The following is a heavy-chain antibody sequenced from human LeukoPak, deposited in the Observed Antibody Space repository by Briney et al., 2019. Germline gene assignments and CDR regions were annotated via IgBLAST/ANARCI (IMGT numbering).Heavy chain of an antibody. V-gene: IGHV3-23*01. Sequence: PGGSLRLSCAASGFTFSSYAMSWVRQAPGKGLEWVSAISGSGGSTYYADSVKGRFTISRDNSKNTLYLQMNRLRAEDTAVYYCAKGARIWAVEYYFDYRRQGTLVTVSS. CDR1: GFTFSSYA. D-gene: IGHD2-15*01. CDR3: AKGARIWAVEYYFDY. CDR2: ISGSGGST. J-gene: IGHJ4*02.